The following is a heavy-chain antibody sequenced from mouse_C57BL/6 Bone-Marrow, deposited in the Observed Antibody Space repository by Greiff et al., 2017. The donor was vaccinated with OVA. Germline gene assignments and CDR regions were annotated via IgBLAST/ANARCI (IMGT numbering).Heavy chain of an antibody. CDR2: IDPANGNT. CDR1: GFTIKNTY. D-gene: IGHD1-1*01. V-gene: IGHV14-3*01. J-gene: IGHJ3*01. CDR3: ASYCYGSSYWFAY. Sequence: VQLQQSVAELVRPGASVKLSCTASGFTIKNTYMHWVKQRPEQGLEWIGRIDPANGNTKYAPKFQGKATITADTSSNTAYLQLSSLTSEDTAIYYCASYCYGSSYWFAYWGQGTLVTVSA.